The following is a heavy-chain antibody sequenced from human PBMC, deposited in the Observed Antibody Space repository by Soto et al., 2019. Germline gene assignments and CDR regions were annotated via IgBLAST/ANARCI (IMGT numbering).Heavy chain of an antibody. CDR1: GFTFSSYA. CDR3: AKEITMVRGVILWYYYYGMDV. V-gene: IGHV3-23*01. CDR2: ISGSGGST. D-gene: IGHD3-10*01. Sequence: EVQLLESGGGLVQPGGSLRLSCAASGFTFSSYAMSWVRQAPGKGLEWVSAISGSGGSTYYADSVKGRFTISRDNSKNPLYLQMNSLRAEDTAVYYCAKEITMVRGVILWYYYYGMDVWGQGTTVTVSS. J-gene: IGHJ6*02.